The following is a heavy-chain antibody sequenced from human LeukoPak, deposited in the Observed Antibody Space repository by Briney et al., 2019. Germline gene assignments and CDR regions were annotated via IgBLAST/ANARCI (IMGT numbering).Heavy chain of an antibody. V-gene: IGHV4-39*07. CDR2: INHSGST. CDR3: ARGIFSGYYYVT. CDR1: GGSISSGDYY. Sequence: SETLSLTCTVSGGSISSGDYYRSWIRQPPGKGLEWIGEINHSGSTNYNPSLKSRVTISVDTSKNQFSLKLSSVTAADTAVYYCARGIFSGYYYVTWGQGTLVTVSS. J-gene: IGHJ5*02. D-gene: IGHD3-22*01.